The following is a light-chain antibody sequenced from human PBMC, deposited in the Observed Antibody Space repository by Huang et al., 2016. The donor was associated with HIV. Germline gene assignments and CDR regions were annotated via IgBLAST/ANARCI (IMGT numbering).Light chain of an antibody. Sequence: EVVMTQSPAILSVSPGERATLSCRASQSVTSNLAWYQQKPGQAPRLLIYSASTMATGSPARFSGSGSGTEFTLTISSLQSEDFAVYYCQHYNNWPWWTFGQGTKVEIK. J-gene: IGKJ1*01. V-gene: IGKV3-15*01. CDR3: QHYNNWPWWT. CDR1: QSVTSN. CDR2: SAS.